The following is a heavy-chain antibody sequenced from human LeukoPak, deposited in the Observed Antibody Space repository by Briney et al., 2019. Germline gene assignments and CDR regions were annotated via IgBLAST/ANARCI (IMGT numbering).Heavy chain of an antibody. Sequence: SETLSLTCTVSGGSISSYYWSWIRQPAGKGLEWIGRIYTSGSTNYNPSLKSRVTISVDTSKNQFSLKLSSVTAADTAVYYCARYYDILAGYARAFDIWGQGTMVTVSS. CDR2: IYTSGST. CDR3: ARYYDILAGYARAFDI. J-gene: IGHJ3*02. V-gene: IGHV4-4*07. D-gene: IGHD3-9*01. CDR1: GGSISSYY.